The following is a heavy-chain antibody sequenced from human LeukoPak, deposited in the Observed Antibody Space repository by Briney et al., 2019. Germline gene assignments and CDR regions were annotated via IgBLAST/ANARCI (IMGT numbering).Heavy chain of an antibody. CDR3: ATPDYYDSSGYYY. CDR2: FDPEDGET. J-gene: IGHJ4*02. Sequence: ASVKVSCKASGGTFSKYTISWVRQRPGKGLEWMGGFDPEDGETIYAQKFQGRVTMTEDTSTDTAYMELSSLRSEDTAVYYCATPDYYDSSGYYYWGQGTLVTVSS. D-gene: IGHD3-22*01. V-gene: IGHV1-24*01. CDR1: GGTFSKYT.